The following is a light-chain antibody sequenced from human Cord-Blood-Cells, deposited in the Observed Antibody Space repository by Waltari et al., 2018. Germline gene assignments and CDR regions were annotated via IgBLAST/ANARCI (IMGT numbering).Light chain of an antibody. CDR1: QGISSY. J-gene: IGKJ5*01. CDR2: AAS. Sequence: IQFTQSPSPLSASVGHRGTLTCRASQGISSYLAWYQQKPGKAPKLLIYAASTLQSGVPSRFSGRGSGTDFTLTISSLQPEDFATYYCQQLNSYPITFGQGTRLEIK. CDR3: QQLNSYPIT. V-gene: IGKV1-9*01.